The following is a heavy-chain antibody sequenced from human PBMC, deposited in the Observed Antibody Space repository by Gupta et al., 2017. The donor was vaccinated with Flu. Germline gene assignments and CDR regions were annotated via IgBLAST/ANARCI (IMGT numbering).Heavy chain of an antibody. D-gene: IGHD2-15*01. CDR3: ARRGGRYCSGGSCYWGFDY. J-gene: IGHJ4*02. V-gene: IGHV1-69*05. Sequence: LFGTTNYPQKFQGRVTITMDESTSTAYMELSSLRSEDTAVYYCARRGGRYCSGGSCYWGFDYWGQGTLVTVSS. CDR2: LFGTT.